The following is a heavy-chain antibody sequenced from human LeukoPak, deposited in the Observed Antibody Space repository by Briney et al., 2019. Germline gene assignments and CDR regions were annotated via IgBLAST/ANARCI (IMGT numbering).Heavy chain of an antibody. CDR3: ARGTIAAAGYYYFDY. CDR2: IKQDGSEK. J-gene: IGHJ4*02. V-gene: IGHV3-7*04. Sequence: GGSLRLSCAASGLTFSSCWMTWVRQAPGKGLQWVANIKQDGSEKYYVDSVKGRFTISRDNAKNSLYLQMNSLRAEDTAVYYCARGTIAAAGYYYFDYWGQGTQVTVSS. D-gene: IGHD6-13*01. CDR1: GLTFSSCW.